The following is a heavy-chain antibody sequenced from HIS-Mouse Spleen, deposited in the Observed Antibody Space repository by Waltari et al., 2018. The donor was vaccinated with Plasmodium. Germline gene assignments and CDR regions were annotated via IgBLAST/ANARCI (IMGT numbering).Heavy chain of an antibody. J-gene: IGHJ3*02. V-gene: IGHV4-34*01. CDR2: INHSGSP. CDR3: ARGPLRADAFDI. D-gene: IGHD2-15*01. CDR1: GGSFSGYY. Sequence: QVQLQQWGAGLLKPSETLSLTCAVYGGSFSGYYWSWIRQPPGKGLEWIGEINHSGSPNYNPSLKSRVTISVDTSKNQFSLKLSAVTAADTAVYYCARGPLRADAFDIWGQGTMVTVSS.